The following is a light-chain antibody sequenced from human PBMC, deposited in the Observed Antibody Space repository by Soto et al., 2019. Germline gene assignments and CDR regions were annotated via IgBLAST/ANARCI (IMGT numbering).Light chain of an antibody. V-gene: IGLV2-11*01. CDR3: SSYAGNNNLV. J-gene: IGLJ2*01. Sequence: QSALTQPRSVSGSPGQSVSISCTGTNSDVAGYNYVSWYQHHPGKAPKLLISDVTKRPSWVPDRFSGSKSGNTASLTISELQAEDEADYYCSSYAGNNNLVFGGGTKVTVL. CDR2: DVT. CDR1: NSDVAGYNY.